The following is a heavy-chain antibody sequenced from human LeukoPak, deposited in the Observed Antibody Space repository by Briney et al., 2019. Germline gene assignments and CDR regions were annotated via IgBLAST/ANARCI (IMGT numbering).Heavy chain of an antibody. CDR2: INHSGST. J-gene: IGHJ3*02. D-gene: IGHD3-3*01. CDR3: ARIPEGDYDFWSGYYGAFDI. V-gene: IGHV4-34*01. Sequence: SETLSLTCAVYGGSFSGYYWSWIRQPPGKGLEWIGEINHSGSTNYNPSLKSRVTISVDTSKNQFSLKLSSVTAADTAVYYCARIPEGDYDFWSGYYGAFDIWGQGTMVTVSS. CDR1: GGSFSGYY.